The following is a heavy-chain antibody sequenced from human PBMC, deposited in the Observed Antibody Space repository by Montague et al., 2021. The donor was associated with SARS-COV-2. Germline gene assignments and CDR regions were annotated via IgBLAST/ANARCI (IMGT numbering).Heavy chain of an antibody. CDR3: AREPGVLDTYYYGMDV. CDR1: GGSVSSSSYY. D-gene: IGHD3/OR15-3a*01. CDR2: IYNSGGI. V-gene: IGHV4-39*02. J-gene: IGHJ6*02. Sequence: ETLSLTCTISGGSVSSSSYYWGWVRQPPGKGLEWIGTIYNSGGIYFNPSLKSRVALSVDTSQNQFSLELRSLAAADTAMYYCAREPGVLDTYYYGMDVWGQGTTVTVSS.